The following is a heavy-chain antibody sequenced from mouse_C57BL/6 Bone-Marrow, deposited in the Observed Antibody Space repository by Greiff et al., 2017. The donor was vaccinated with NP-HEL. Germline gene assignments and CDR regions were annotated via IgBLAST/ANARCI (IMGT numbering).Heavy chain of an antibody. CDR3: ARRRAQATWFAY. D-gene: IGHD3-2*02. Sequence: VQLQQSGAELVRPGTSVKVSCKASGYAFTNYLIEWVKQRPGQGLEWIGKINPGSGGTNYNEKFKGKATLTADKSSSTAYMQLSSLTSEDSAVYVCARRRAQATWFAYWGQGTLVTVSA. CDR1: GYAFTNYL. V-gene: IGHV1-54*01. J-gene: IGHJ3*01. CDR2: INPGSGGT.